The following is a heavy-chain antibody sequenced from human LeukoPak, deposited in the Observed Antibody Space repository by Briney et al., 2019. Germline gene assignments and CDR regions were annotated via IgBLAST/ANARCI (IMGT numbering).Heavy chain of an antibody. CDR3: AKKKLGYAFDI. J-gene: IGHJ3*02. CDR2: ISSSGSTI. V-gene: IGHV3-48*03. Sequence: GGSLRLSCAASGFTFSSYEMNWVRQAPGKGLEWVSYISSSGSTIYYADSVKGRFTISRDNAKNSLYLQMNSLRAEDTAVYYCAKKKLGYAFDIWGQGTMVTVSS. D-gene: IGHD7-27*01. CDR1: GFTFSSYE.